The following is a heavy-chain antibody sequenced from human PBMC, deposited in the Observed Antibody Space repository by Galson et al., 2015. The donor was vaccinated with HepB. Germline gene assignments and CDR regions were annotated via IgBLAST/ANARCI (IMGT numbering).Heavy chain of an antibody. J-gene: IGHJ6*02. CDR2: ISWNSGSI. Sequence: SLRLSCAASGFTFSSYSMNWVRQAPGKGLEWVSGISWNSGSIGYADSVKGRFTISRDNAKNSLYLQMNSLRAEDTALYYCAKGDYDFWSGYYRGWNYYGMDVWGQGTTVTVSS. CDR3: AKGDYDFWSGYYRGWNYYGMDV. D-gene: IGHD3-3*01. CDR1: GFTFSSYS. V-gene: IGHV3-9*01.